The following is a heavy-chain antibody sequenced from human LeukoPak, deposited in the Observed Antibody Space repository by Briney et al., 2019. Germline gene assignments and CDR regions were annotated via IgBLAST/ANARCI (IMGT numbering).Heavy chain of an antibody. D-gene: IGHD1-26*01. Sequence: PGGSLRLSCAASGFTFSNYAMNWVRQAPGKGLEWVSSISGSGGTTYYADSVRGRLTISRDNSNNTLYLQVNSLRAEDTAVYYCAKRGATRTIDYWGQGTLVTVSS. J-gene: IGHJ4*02. CDR3: AKRGATRTIDY. CDR1: GFTFSNYA. CDR2: ISGSGGTT. V-gene: IGHV3-23*01.